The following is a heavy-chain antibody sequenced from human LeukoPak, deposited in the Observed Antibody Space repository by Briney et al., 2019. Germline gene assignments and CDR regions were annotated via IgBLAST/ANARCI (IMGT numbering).Heavy chain of an antibody. V-gene: IGHV4-59*01. Sequence: SETLSLTCTVSGGSISSFYRNWIRQSPGKGLEWIGYIHYSGSTNYNPSLKSRVTLSLDAFNNEVSLKLSSVTAADTAVYYCAREGRGRNSYGDYYYYGIDVWGQGTTVSVSS. CDR1: GGSISSFY. J-gene: IGHJ6*02. CDR2: IHYSGST. CDR3: AREGRGRNSYGDYYYYGIDV. D-gene: IGHD5-18*01.